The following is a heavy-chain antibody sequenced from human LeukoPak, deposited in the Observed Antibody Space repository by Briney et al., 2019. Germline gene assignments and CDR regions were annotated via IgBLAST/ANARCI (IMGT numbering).Heavy chain of an antibody. D-gene: IGHD4-11*01. CDR3: ARGHDYSNLNWFDP. V-gene: IGHV4-31*03. J-gene: IGHJ5*02. CDR1: GGSISSGGCY. Sequence: SQTLSLTCTVSGGSISSGGCYWSWIRQHPGKGLEWIGYIYYSGSTYYNPSLKSRVTISVDTSKNQFSLKLSSVTAADTAVYYCARGHDYSNLNWFDPWGQGTLVTVSS. CDR2: IYYSGST.